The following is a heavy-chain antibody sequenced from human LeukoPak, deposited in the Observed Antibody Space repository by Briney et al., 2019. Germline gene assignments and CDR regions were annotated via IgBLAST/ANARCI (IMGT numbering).Heavy chain of an antibody. CDR3: ARFPIRKRAMDV. CDR1: GDSIRSGDAY. CDR2: IYYVGSP. V-gene: IGHV4-39*01. D-gene: IGHD5-24*01. J-gene: IGHJ6*02. Sequence: KPSETLSLTCSVSGDSIRSGDAYWGWIRQSPLKGLEWIANIYYVGSPHCNPSLNSRRVTMSVDTAKNQFSLTLTSVTAADTAVYYCARFPIRKRAMDVWGQGTTVTVSS.